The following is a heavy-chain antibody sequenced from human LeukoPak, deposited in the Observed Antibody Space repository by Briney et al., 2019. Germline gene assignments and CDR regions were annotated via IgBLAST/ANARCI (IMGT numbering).Heavy chain of an antibody. CDR2: IYYSGST. CDR3: ARGLSSSSASNWFDP. J-gene: IGHJ5*02. Sequence: PSETLSLTCTVSGGSISSSSYYWGWIRQPPGKGLEWIGSIYYSGSTYYNPSLKSRVTISVDTSKNQFSLKLSSVTAADTAVYYCARGLSSSSASNWFDPWGQGTLVTVSS. CDR1: GGSISSSSYY. V-gene: IGHV4-39*01. D-gene: IGHD6-6*01.